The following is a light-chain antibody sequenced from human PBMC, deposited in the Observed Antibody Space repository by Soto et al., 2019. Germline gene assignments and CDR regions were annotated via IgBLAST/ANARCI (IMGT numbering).Light chain of an antibody. Sequence: QSALTQPASVSGSPGQSITISCTGTSSDVGAYNYVSWYQQHPGKAPKLIIYEVSNRPSGVSNRFSGSKSGNTASLTISGLQAEDEADYYCNSYTTGTTKFGGGTKVTVL. J-gene: IGLJ3*02. CDR2: EVS. V-gene: IGLV2-14*01. CDR1: SSDVGAYNY. CDR3: NSYTTGTTK.